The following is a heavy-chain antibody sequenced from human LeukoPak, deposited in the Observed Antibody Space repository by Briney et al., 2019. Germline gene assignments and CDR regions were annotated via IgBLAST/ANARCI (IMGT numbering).Heavy chain of an antibody. J-gene: IGHJ2*01. CDR3: AKDHSSGYNWYFDL. CDR1: GFTFDGYA. CDR2: ISWNSGSI. V-gene: IGHV3-9*01. Sequence: PGRSLRLSCAASGFTFDGYAMHWVRQAPGKGLEWVSGISWNSGSIGYADSVKGRFTISRDNAKNSLYLQMNSLRAEDTALYYCAKDHSSGYNWYFDLWGRGTLVTVSS. D-gene: IGHD3-22*01.